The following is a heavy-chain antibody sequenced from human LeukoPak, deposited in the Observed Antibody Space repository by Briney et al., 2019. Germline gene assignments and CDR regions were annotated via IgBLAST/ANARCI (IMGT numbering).Heavy chain of an antibody. CDR2: INHSGGT. J-gene: IGHJ6*03. CDR1: GGSFSGYY. CDR3: ARGPYSSGWYDYYYYYMDV. V-gene: IGHV4-34*01. Sequence: SETLSLTCAVYGGSFSGYYWSWIRQPPGKGLEWIGEINHSGGTKYNPSLKSRVTISVDTSKNQFSLKLSSVTAADTAMYYCARGPYSSGWYDYYYYYMDVWGKGTTVTISS. D-gene: IGHD6-19*01.